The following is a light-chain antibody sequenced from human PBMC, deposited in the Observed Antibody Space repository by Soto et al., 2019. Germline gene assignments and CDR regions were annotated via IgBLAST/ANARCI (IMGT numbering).Light chain of an antibody. CDR3: TSYTIPRPYV. CDR2: EAT. J-gene: IGLJ1*01. CDR1: SRGIGRCNS. V-gene: IGLV2-14*01. Sequence: QSVLTQPATMSGAPGQSGSISCTGTSRGIGRCNSVSWYTHHPGKAPKLIIYEATKRPPGESSRCSGSKSGNTASLTISGLQAYDEADYHCTSYTIPRPYVFGTGSNVTDL.